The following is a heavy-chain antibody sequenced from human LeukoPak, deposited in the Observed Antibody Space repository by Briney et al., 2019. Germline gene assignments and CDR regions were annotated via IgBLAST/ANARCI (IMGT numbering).Heavy chain of an antibody. CDR1: GGTFSSYA. J-gene: IGHJ4*02. CDR3: AISKQQLVGGYFDY. CDR2: IIPIFGTA. D-gene: IGHD6-13*01. V-gene: IGHV1-69*13. Sequence: GASVKVSCKASGGTFSSYAISWVRQAPGQGLEWMGGIIPIFGTANYAQKFQGRVTITADESTSTAYMELSSLRSEDTAVYYCAISKQQLVGGYFDYWGQGTLVTVSS.